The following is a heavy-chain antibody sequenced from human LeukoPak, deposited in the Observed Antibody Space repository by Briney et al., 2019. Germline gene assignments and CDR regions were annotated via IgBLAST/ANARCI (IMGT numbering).Heavy chain of an antibody. CDR1: GGSISSSSYY. CDR2: IYYSGST. J-gene: IGHJ5*02. Sequence: KPSETLSLTCTVSGGSISSSSYYWGWIRQPPGKGLEWIGSIYYSGSTNYNPSLKSRVTISVDTSKNQFSLKLSSVTAADTAVYYCARHAGLVRGQRRXDPWGQGTLVTVSS. V-gene: IGHV4-39*01. D-gene: IGHD2-15*01. CDR3: ARHAGLVRGQRRXDP.